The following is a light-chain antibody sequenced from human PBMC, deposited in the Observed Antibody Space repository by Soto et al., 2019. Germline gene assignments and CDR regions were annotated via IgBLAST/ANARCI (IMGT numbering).Light chain of an antibody. CDR2: AAS. Sequence: DIQMTQSPSSLSASFGDRVTMTCRASQGIGIYLAWFQQRPGNTPKLLIYAASTLQSGVPSRFSGSGSGTDFTLTISRLQPEDGATYYCQKYNSAPLTFGGGTRVEIK. V-gene: IGKV1-27*01. CDR3: QKYNSAPLT. J-gene: IGKJ4*01. CDR1: QGIGIY.